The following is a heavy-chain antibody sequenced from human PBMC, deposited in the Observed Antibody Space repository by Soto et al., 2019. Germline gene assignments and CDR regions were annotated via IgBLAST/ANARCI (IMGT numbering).Heavy chain of an antibody. D-gene: IGHD3-22*01. J-gene: IGHJ4*02. V-gene: IGHV4-59*01. CDR1: GDSISSYY. CDR2: LYYGRSA. Sequence: QVQLQESGPGLVKPSETLSLTCAVSGDSISSYYCMWIRQPPGKGLESIGYLYYGRSANYNPSLRSRVTLSVDTSTNQCSLTLSSMTTADTAVYYCALRSMAVVPEYWGQGTLVTVSS. CDR3: ALRSMAVVPEY.